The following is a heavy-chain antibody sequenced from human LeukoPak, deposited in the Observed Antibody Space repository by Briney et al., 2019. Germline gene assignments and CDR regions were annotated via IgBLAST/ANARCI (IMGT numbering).Heavy chain of an antibody. CDR3: ARDGFYYHYYMYD. CDR2: ISYSGAT. J-gene: IGHJ6*03. Sequence: RASETLSLTCTVSGGSISSYYWGWIRQPPGKGLEWIGSISYSGATYYNPSLKSRVSMSVHTSKNQFSLKLSSVTAADTAVYYCARDGFYYHYYMYDWGEGNTVTVSS. CDR1: GGSISSYY. D-gene: IGHD1-14*01. V-gene: IGHV4-39*07.